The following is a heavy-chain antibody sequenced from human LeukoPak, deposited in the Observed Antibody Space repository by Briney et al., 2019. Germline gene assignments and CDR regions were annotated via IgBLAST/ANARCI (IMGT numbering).Heavy chain of an antibody. CDR1: GFTFSSYA. J-gene: IGHJ4*02. D-gene: IGHD6-19*01. Sequence: GGSLRLSCAASGFTFSSYAMRWVRQAPGKGLEWVSAISGSGGSTYYADSVKGRFTISRDNSKNTLYLQMNSLRAEDTAVYYCAKVPPFIAVAKGYLDYWGQGTLVTVSS. CDR2: ISGSGGST. CDR3: AKVPPFIAVAKGYLDY. V-gene: IGHV3-23*01.